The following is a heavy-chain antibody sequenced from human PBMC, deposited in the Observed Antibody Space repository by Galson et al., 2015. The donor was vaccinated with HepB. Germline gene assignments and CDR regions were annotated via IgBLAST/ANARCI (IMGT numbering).Heavy chain of an antibody. Sequence: SLRLSCAAAGFTFTRYAITWVRQAPGKGLEFIPSISGDGGVTCYTDSVKGRFTISRDNSKNTVYLQMNSLRVEDTAIYFCAKVAILGATPHYFDYWGQGILVTVSS. CDR1: GFTFTRYA. J-gene: IGHJ4*02. CDR3: AKVAILGATPHYFDY. V-gene: IGHV3-23*01. CDR2: ISGDGGVT. D-gene: IGHD2-21*01.